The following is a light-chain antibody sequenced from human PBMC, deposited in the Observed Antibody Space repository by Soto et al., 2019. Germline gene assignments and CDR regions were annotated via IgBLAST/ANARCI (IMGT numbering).Light chain of an antibody. Sequence: DIVMTQSPDSLAVSLGERATINCKSSQNVLNRSNNKNYLAWYKQKPAQPPELLIYWASTREFGVPDRYSGSGSGTDFTLTISSLQAEDVAVYYCQQYYGTSHTFGQGTKLEIK. J-gene: IGKJ2*01. CDR3: QQYYGTSHT. CDR2: WAS. V-gene: IGKV4-1*01. CDR1: QNVLNRSNNKNY.